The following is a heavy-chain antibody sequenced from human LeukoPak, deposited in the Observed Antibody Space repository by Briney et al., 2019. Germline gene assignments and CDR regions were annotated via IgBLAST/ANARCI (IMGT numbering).Heavy chain of an antibody. CDR3: ATLAVAGTNWYFDL. V-gene: IGHV4-59*01. CDR2: IYYSGST. Sequence: SQTLSLTCTVSGGSISSYYWSWIRQPPGKGLEWIGYIYYSGSTNYNPSLKSRVTISVDTSKNQFSLKLSSVTAADTAVYYCATLAVAGTNWYFDLWGRGTLVTVSS. D-gene: IGHD6-19*01. J-gene: IGHJ2*01. CDR1: GGSISSYY.